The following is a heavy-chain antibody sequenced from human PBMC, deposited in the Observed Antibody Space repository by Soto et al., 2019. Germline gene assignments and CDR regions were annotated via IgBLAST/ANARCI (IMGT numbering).Heavy chain of an antibody. D-gene: IGHD4-17*01. V-gene: IGHV3-73*02. CDR1: GFTFSDSA. J-gene: IGHJ2*01. Sequence: QLVESGGGLVQPGGSLKVSCAASGFTFSDSALHWIRQASGKGLEWVGRIRTKVNDYATIYAASVKGRFTISRDDSKNTAYLQMNSLKTEDTDVYYCTRPHDSGDYDWYFDIWGRGTLVTVSS. CDR3: TRPHDSGDYDWYFDI. CDR2: IRTKVNDYAT.